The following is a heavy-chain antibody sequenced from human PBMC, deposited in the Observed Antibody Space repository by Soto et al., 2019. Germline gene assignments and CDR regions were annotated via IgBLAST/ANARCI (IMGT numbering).Heavy chain of an antibody. Sequence: EVQLLESGGGLVQPGGSLRLSCAASGFTFSSYAMSWVRQAPGKGLEWVSAISGSGGSTYYADSVKGRFTISRDNSKNTLYLQMNSLRAEDTAVYYCAKETGHLIAVAGLDYFDYWGQGTLVTVSS. V-gene: IGHV3-23*01. D-gene: IGHD6-19*01. CDR1: GFTFSSYA. CDR3: AKETGHLIAVAGLDYFDY. J-gene: IGHJ4*02. CDR2: ISGSGGST.